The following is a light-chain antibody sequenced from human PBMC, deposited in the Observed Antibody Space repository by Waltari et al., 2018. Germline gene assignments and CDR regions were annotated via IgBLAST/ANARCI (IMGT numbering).Light chain of an antibody. J-gene: IGKJ2*01. Sequence: DIQLTQSPSSLSASVGDRVTITCRASQGVGRYLNWYQQRPGRAPQALIYAASRLHSGVPSRFSGSGFGTDFTLTITRLQPEDFAVYYCQQSDNMPLTFGQGTKLEI. CDR3: QQSDNMPLT. CDR2: AAS. V-gene: IGKV1-39*01. CDR1: QGVGRY.